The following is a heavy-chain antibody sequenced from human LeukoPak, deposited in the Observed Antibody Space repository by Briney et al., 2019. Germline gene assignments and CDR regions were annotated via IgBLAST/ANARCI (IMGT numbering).Heavy chain of an antibody. CDR3: ARLLGMVTTYDI. V-gene: IGHV3-7*04. D-gene: IGHD5-24*01. CDR2: IKQDGSEK. Sequence: PGGSLRLSCAASGFTFSSHWMSWVRQAPGKGLQWVASIKQDGSEKHYVDSVRGRFTISRDNAENSLYLQMNSLRAEDTAVYYCARLLGMVTTYDIWGQGTMVTVSS. J-gene: IGHJ3*02. CDR1: GFTFSSHW.